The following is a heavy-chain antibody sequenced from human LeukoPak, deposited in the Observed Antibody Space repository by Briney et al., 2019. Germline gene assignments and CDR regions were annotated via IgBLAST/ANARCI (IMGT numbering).Heavy chain of an antibody. J-gene: IGHJ5*02. CDR2: IIPIFGTA. Sequence: GASVKVSCKASGGTFSSYAISWVRQAPGQELEWMGGIIPIFGTANYAQKFQGRVTITADKSTSTAYMELSSLRSEDTAVYYCARDRVGNGDHATHFWFDPWGQGTLVTVSS. V-gene: IGHV1-69*06. D-gene: IGHD4-17*01. CDR3: ARDRVGNGDHATHFWFDP. CDR1: GGTFSSYA.